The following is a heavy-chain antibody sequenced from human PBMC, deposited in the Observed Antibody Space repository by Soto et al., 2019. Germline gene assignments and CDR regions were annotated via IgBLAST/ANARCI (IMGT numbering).Heavy chain of an antibody. D-gene: IGHD3-22*01. CDR2: INHSGST. J-gene: IGHJ4*02. CDR3: ARGVYYYDSSGYTRFDFDY. CDR1: GGSFSGYY. Sequence: QVQLQQWGAGLLKPSETLSLTCAVYGGSFSGYYWSWIRQPPGKGLEWIGEINHSGSTNYNPSLKSRVTISVDTSKNQLSLKLSSVTAADTAVYYCARGVYYYDSSGYTRFDFDYWGQGTLVTVSS. V-gene: IGHV4-34*01.